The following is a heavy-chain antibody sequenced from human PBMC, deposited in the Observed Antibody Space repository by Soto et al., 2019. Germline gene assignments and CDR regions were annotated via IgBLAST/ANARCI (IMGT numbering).Heavy chain of an antibody. Sequence: PETLSLTCTVSGGSVSSGSYYWSWIRQPPGKGLEWIGYIYYSGSTKYNPSLKSRVTISVDKSKNQLSLKLSYVTAADTAVYYCARQRMYGYHSADAFHXWGQVTMVTVS. D-gene: IGHD5-12*01. CDR2: IYYSGST. CDR1: GGSVSSGSYY. CDR3: ARQRMYGYHSADAFHX. J-gene: IGHJ3*02. V-gene: IGHV4-61*01.